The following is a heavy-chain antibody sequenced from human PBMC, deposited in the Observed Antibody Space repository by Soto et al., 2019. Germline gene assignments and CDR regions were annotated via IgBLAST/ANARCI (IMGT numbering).Heavy chain of an antibody. CDR3: AREDLVYAIGGGFDY. D-gene: IGHD2-8*01. Sequence: SLRLSCAASGFTFSSYGMHWVRQAPGKGLEWVAVISYDGSNKYYADSVKGRFTISRDNSKNTLYLQMNSLRAEDTAVYYCAREDLVYAIGGGFDYWGQGTLVTVSS. CDR2: ISYDGSNK. J-gene: IGHJ4*02. V-gene: IGHV3-30*03. CDR1: GFTFSSYG.